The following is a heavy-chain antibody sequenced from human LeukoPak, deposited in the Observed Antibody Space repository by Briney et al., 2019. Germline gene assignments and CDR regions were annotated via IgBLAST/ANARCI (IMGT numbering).Heavy chain of an antibody. Sequence: ALVKVSCKASGYTFTGYYMHWVRQAPGQGLEWMGRINPNSGGTNYAQKFQGRVTMTRDTSISTAYMELSRLRSDDTAVYYCATQYYYDSRGAFDIWGQGTMVTVSS. CDR1: GYTFTGYY. J-gene: IGHJ3*02. V-gene: IGHV1-2*06. CDR2: INPNSGGT. D-gene: IGHD3-22*01. CDR3: ATQYYYDSRGAFDI.